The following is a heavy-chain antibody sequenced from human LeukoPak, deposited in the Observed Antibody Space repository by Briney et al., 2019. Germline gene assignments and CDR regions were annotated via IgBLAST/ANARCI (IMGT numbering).Heavy chain of an antibody. V-gene: IGHV3-23*01. CDR2: ISGSGGST. D-gene: IGHD6-19*01. Sequence: GGSLRLSCAASGFTVSSHYMSWVRQAPGKGLEWVSAISGSGGSTYYADSVKGRFTISRDNSKNTLYLQMNSLRAEDTAIYYCAKAGRPQAVAGWIDYWGQGTLVTVSS. CDR3: AKAGRPQAVAGWIDY. CDR1: GFTVSSHY. J-gene: IGHJ4*02.